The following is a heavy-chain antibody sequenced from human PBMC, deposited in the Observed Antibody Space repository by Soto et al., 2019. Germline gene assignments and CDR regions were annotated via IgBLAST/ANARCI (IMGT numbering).Heavy chain of an antibody. Sequence: PGGSLRLSCAASGFTLNTDLTSWVRQSPGKGLEWVASITEDGTGKYYVDSVKGRFTISRDDAKNSLHLQMISLRPEDTAVYYCAGIGRGHWGQGTLVTVSS. CDR2: ITEDGTGK. D-gene: IGHD1-26*01. CDR1: GFTLNTDL. V-gene: IGHV3-7*01. CDR3: AGIGRGH. J-gene: IGHJ4*02.